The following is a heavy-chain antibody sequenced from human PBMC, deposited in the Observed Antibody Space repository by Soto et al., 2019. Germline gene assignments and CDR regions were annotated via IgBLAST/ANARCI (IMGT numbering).Heavy chain of an antibody. CDR2: VSIGGST. CDR3: AERRGAGWHFDY. Sequence: GGSLRLSCAASGFTFSSYAMGWVRQGPGKGLEWVAVVSIGGSTHYADSVRGRFTISRDTSKNTLSLQMKSLTAENTAVYFCAERRGAGWHFDYWGQGALVTVSS. CDR1: GFTFSSYA. D-gene: IGHD2-15*01. J-gene: IGHJ4*02. V-gene: IGHV3-23*01.